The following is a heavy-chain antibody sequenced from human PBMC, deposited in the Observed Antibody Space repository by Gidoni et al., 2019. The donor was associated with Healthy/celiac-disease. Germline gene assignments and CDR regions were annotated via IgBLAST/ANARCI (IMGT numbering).Heavy chain of an antibody. Sequence: QVQLVESGGGVVQPGRSLRLSWAASGFTFSSYGMHWVRQAPGKGLEWVAVIWYDGSNKYYADSVEGRFTISRDNSKNTLYLQMNSLRAEDTAVYYCARDQSSSWYVEYYFDYWGQGTLVTVSS. CDR3: ARDQSSSWYVEYYFDY. V-gene: IGHV3-33*01. CDR2: IWYDGSNK. D-gene: IGHD6-13*01. CDR1: GFTFSSYG. J-gene: IGHJ4*02.